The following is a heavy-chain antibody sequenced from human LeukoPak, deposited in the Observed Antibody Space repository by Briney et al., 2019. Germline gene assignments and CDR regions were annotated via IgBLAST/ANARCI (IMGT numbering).Heavy chain of an antibody. CDR1: GFTFSSYA. V-gene: IGHV3-30*04. Sequence: GGSLRLSCAASGFTFSSYAMHWVRQAPGKGLEWVAVISYDGSNKYYADSVKGRFTISRDNSKNTLYLQMNSLRAEDTAVYYCASVCGGDCYPGDYWGQGTLVTVSS. J-gene: IGHJ4*02. CDR2: ISYDGSNK. D-gene: IGHD2-21*02. CDR3: ASVCGGDCYPGDY.